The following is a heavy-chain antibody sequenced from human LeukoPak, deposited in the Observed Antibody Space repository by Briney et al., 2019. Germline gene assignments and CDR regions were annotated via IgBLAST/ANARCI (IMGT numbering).Heavy chain of an antibody. V-gene: IGHV4-39*01. Sequence: PSETQSFTCTVSGGSISSSSYYWGWIRQPPGKGLGRIGSIYYSGSTYYNPSLKSRVSISVDTSKNQFSLKLSSVTAADTAVYYCARRPPDILTGFYWFDPWGQGTLVTVSS. CDR2: IYYSGST. CDR1: GGSISSSSYY. D-gene: IGHD3-9*01. J-gene: IGHJ5*02. CDR3: ARRPPDILTGFYWFDP.